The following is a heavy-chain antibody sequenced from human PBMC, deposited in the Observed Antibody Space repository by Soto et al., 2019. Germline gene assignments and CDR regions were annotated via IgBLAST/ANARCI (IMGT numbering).Heavy chain of an antibody. D-gene: IGHD3-22*01. Sequence: QVQLVQSGAEVKKPGSSVKVSCKASVGTFSSYAISWVRQAPGQGLEWMGGILPIFGTANYAQKFQGRVTITADESTSTAYMELSSLRSEDTAVYYCARDRHYYDSSGYYYSGMDVWGQGTTVTVSS. CDR2: ILPIFGTA. J-gene: IGHJ6*02. CDR1: VGTFSSYA. CDR3: ARDRHYYDSSGYYYSGMDV. V-gene: IGHV1-69*01.